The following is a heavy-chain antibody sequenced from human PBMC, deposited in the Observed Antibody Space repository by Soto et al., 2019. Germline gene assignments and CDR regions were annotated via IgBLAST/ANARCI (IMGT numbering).Heavy chain of an antibody. CDR1: GFSFSTCAVG. CDR3: AHVYWAASGTRYYFDH. D-gene: IGHD6-13*01. V-gene: IGHV2-5*02. CDR2: IYWDDDK. J-gene: IGHJ4*02. Sequence: QITLTESGPTLVKPTQTLTLTCTFSGFSFSTCAVGLGWIRQPPGKALEFLALIYWDDDKRYRPSLKNKITITKDTSRNPVVLTMTDRDPEDTATYFCAHVYWAASGTRYYFDHWGQGTLVTVSS.